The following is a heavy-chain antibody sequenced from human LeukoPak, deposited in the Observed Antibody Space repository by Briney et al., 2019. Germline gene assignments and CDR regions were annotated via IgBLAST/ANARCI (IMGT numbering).Heavy chain of an antibody. J-gene: IGHJ6*03. D-gene: IGHD2-8*01. CDR3: ANGNRCTSPNCLGYYYFYMDV. Sequence: GGSLRLSCAASGFTFSSYAMNWVRQAPGRGLEWVSGFSGSGGTTYYADSVKGRFTISRDNSKNMLYLQMNSLRAEDTAVYYCANGNRCTSPNCLGYYYFYMDVWGKGTTVTVSS. CDR2: FSGSGGTT. CDR1: GFTFSSYA. V-gene: IGHV3-23*01.